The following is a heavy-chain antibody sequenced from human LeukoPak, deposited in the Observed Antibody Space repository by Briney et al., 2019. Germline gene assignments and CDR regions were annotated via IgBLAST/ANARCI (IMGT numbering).Heavy chain of an antibody. Sequence: PGRSLRLSCAASGFTFSSHGMHWVRQAPGKGLEWVAVISYDGSKIDFADSVKGRFTISRDNSKNTLYLQMNSLRAEDTAVYYCAKDRCGGDCYRLDYWGQGTLVTVSS. CDR3: AKDRCGGDCYRLDY. V-gene: IGHV3-30-3*01. CDR2: ISYDGSKI. CDR1: GFTFSSHG. J-gene: IGHJ4*02. D-gene: IGHD2-21*02.